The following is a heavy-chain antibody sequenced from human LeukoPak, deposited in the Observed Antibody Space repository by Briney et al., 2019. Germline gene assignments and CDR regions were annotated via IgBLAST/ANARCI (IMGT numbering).Heavy chain of an antibody. CDR1: GFTFSSLW. J-gene: IGHJ4*02. CDR2: IKQDGSEK. D-gene: IGHD2-21*02. Sequence: GGSLRLSCAASGFTFSSLWMNWVRQAPGKGLEWVANIKQDGSEKSYVDSVKGRFTISRDNAKNSLYLQMNSLRAEDTAVYYCARLAVCGGDCFSGGVDFDYWGQGTLVTVSS. V-gene: IGHV3-7*05. CDR3: ARLAVCGGDCFSGGVDFDY.